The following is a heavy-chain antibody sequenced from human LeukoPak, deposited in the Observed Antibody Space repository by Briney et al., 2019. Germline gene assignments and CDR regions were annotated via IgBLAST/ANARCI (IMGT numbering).Heavy chain of an antibody. D-gene: IGHD5-12*01. CDR2: IYHSGST. Sequence: ETLSLTCTVSGYSISSGYYWGWIRQPPGKGLEWIGSIYHSGSTYYNPSLKSRVTISVDTSKNQFSLKLSSVTAADTAVYYCARALGGYTKGWFDPWGQGTLVTVSS. V-gene: IGHV4-38-2*02. J-gene: IGHJ5*02. CDR1: GYSISSGYY. CDR3: ARALGGYTKGWFDP.